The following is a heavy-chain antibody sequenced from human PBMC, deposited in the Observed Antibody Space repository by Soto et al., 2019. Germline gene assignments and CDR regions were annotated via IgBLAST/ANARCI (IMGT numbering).Heavy chain of an antibody. CDR3: ARNRYVTYYGMDV. V-gene: IGHV3-48*01. Sequence: PGGSLRLSCAASGFRFSDYKMIWVRQAPGKGLEWVSYISGSGSTIYYADSVKGRFTISRDNSKNTLYLQMNSLRAEDTAVYYCARNRYVTYYGMDVWGQGTTVTVSS. J-gene: IGHJ6*02. CDR2: ISGSGSTI. D-gene: IGHD3-16*01. CDR1: GFRFSDYK.